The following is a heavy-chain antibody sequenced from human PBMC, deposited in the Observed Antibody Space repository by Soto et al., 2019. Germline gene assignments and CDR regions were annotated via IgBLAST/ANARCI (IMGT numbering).Heavy chain of an antibody. D-gene: IGHD3-10*01. Sequence: GGSLRLSCAASGFTFSSYAMHWVRQAPGKGLEWVAVISYDGSNKYYADSVKGRFTISRDNSKNTLYLQMNSLRAEDTAVYYCARSDYYYGSGVPDAFDIWGQGTMVTVSS. CDR2: ISYDGSNK. J-gene: IGHJ3*02. CDR3: ARSDYYYGSGVPDAFDI. CDR1: GFTFSSYA. V-gene: IGHV3-30-3*01.